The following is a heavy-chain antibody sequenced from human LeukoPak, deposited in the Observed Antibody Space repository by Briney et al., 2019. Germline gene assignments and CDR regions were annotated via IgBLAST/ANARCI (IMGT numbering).Heavy chain of an antibody. D-gene: IGHD6-6*01. CDR1: GYTFTSYG. J-gene: IGHJ6*03. CDR2: ISAYNGNT. CDR3: ARYRTGAARPGQYYYYMDV. Sequence: GASVKVSCKASGYTFTSYGISWVRQAPGQGLEWMGWISAYNGNTNYAQKLQGRVTMTTDTSTSTAYMELSSLRSEDTAVYYCARYRTGAARPGQYYYYMDVWGKGTTVTVSS. V-gene: IGHV1-18*01.